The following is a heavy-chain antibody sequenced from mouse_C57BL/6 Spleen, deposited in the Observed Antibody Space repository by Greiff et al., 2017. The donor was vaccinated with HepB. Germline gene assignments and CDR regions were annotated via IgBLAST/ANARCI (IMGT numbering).Heavy chain of an antibody. Sequence: EVMLVESGEGLVKPGGSLKLSCAASGFTFSSYAMSWVRQTPEKRLEWVAYISSGGDYIYYADTVKGRFTISRDNARNTRYLQLSSLKSEDTAMYYCTREDYGVYAMDYWGQGTSVTVSS. CDR3: TREDYGVYAMDY. CDR2: ISSGGDYI. D-gene: IGHD1-1*01. CDR1: GFTFSSYA. J-gene: IGHJ4*01. V-gene: IGHV5-9-1*02.